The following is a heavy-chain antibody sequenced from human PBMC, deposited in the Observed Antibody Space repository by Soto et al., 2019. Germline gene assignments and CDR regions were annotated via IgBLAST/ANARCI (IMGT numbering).Heavy chain of an antibody. CDR3: AMTRLYDTGTNDYHRDALDI. Sequence: EVQLLESGGGMVERGGSLRLSCAASGSTFSRYAMNWVRQAPGKGLEWVSGISASGGSTYYADSVKGRFTISRDNSRNTLYLQMNSLRAEDTAIYYCAMTRLYDTGTNDYHRDALDIWGQGTQVTVSS. J-gene: IGHJ3*02. CDR1: GSTFSRYA. V-gene: IGHV3-23*01. D-gene: IGHD3-22*01. CDR2: ISASGGST.